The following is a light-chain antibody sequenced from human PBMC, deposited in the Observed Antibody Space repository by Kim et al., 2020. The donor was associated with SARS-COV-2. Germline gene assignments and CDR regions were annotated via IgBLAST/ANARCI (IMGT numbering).Light chain of an antibody. CDR1: SLRSYY. J-gene: IGLJ2*01. CDR2: GKN. Sequence: LGQTVRITCQGDSLRSYYASWYQQKPGQAPVLVIYGKNNRPSGIPDRFSGSSSGNTASLTITGAQAEDEADYYCNSRDSSGNLVVFGGGTKLTVL. V-gene: IGLV3-19*01. CDR3: NSRDSSGNLVV.